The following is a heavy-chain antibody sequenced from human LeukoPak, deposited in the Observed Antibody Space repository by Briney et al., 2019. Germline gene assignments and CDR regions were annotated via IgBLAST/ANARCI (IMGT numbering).Heavy chain of an antibody. CDR2: IYYSGST. J-gene: IGHJ4*02. CDR3: ARHRIPYYYDSSGQDDCDY. Sequence: SETLSLTCTVSGGSISSSSYYWGWIRQPPGKGLGWIGSIYYSGSTYYNPSLKSRVTISVDTSKNQFSLKLSSVTAADTAVYYCARHRIPYYYDSSGQDDCDYWGQGTLVTVSS. D-gene: IGHD3-22*01. CDR1: GGSISSSSYY. V-gene: IGHV4-39*01.